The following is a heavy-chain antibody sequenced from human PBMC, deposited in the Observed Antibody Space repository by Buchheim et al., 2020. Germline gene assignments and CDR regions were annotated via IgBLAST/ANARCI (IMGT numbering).Heavy chain of an antibody. D-gene: IGHD3-22*01. CDR3: TRARGREADDSSGYYYVGYYYYYMDV. J-gene: IGHJ6*03. Sequence: QVQLVQSGSELKKPGASVKVSCKASGYTFTSYAMNWVRQAPGQGLEWMGWINTNTGNPTYAQGFTGRFVFSLDTSVSTAYLQISSLKAEDTAVYYCTRARGREADDSSGYYYVGYYYYYMDVWGKGTT. V-gene: IGHV7-4-1*02. CDR2: INTNTGNP. CDR1: GYTFTSYA.